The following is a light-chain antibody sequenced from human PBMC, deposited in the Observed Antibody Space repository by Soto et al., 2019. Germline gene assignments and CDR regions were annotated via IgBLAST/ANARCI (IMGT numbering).Light chain of an antibody. CDR2: EDS. CDR3: CSYAGNNTDI. CDR1: SSDVGNYKL. Sequence: QSALTQPASVSGSPGQSITISCTGTSSDVGNYKLVSWYQQHPGKAPKPMIYEDSKRPSGVSTRFSGFKSGNTASLTISGLQAEDEADYYCCSYAGNNTDIFGTGTKLTVL. V-gene: IGLV2-23*01. J-gene: IGLJ1*01.